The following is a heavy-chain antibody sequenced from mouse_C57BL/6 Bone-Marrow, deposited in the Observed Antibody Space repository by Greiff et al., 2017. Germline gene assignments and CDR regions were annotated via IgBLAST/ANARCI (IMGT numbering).Heavy chain of an antibody. CDR2: LSLKSDNYAT. Sequence: EVMLVESGGGLVQPGGSMKLSCVASGFTLSNYWMNLVRQSPATGLKWVAQLSLKSDNYATHYAESVKGRFTISRDDSKRSVYLQMNNLRAEDTGIYYCTGGSCYYAMDCSGQGTSGTVSS. CDR3: TGGSCYYAMDC. J-gene: IGHJ4*01. CDR1: GFTLSNYW. V-gene: IGHV6-3*01. D-gene: IGHD1-1*01.